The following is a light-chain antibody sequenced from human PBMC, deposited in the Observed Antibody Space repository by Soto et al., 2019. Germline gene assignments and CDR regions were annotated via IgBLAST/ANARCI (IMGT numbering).Light chain of an antibody. Sequence: EIVLTQSPGTLSLSPGERATLSCRASQSISSRSLAWYQQKPGQAPRLVIYGASSRATGIPDRFSGSGSGTDFSLTISSLEPEDFAAYSCQLYGGSLWTFGQGTKVDIK. J-gene: IGKJ1*01. CDR3: QLYGGSLWT. V-gene: IGKV3-20*01. CDR1: QSISSRS. CDR2: GAS.